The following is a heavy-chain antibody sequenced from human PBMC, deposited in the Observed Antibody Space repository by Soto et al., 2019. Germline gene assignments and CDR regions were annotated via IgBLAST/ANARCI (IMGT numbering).Heavy chain of an antibody. J-gene: IGHJ4*02. CDR1: GFTFSSYA. V-gene: IGHV3-23*01. Sequence: PGGSLRLSCAASGFTFSSYAMSWVRQAPGKGLEWVSAISGSGGSTYYADSVKGRFTISRDNSRNTLFLQMNSLKAEDTAIYFCAKSLLDYHLETIPDHPFDHWGQGTLVTVSS. CDR2: ISGSGGST. CDR3: AKSLLDYHLETIPDHPFDH. D-gene: IGHD3-10*01.